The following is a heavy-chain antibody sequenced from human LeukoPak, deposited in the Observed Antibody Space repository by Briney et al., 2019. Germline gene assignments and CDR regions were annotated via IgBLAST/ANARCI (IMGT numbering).Heavy chain of an antibody. Sequence: GASVKVSCTASGYTFTSYAMHWVRQAPGQRLEWMGWINAGNGNTKYSQKFQGRVTITRDTSASTAYMELSSLRSEDTAVYYCARDRITMVRGVDNWFDPWGQGTLVTVSS. J-gene: IGHJ5*02. CDR1: GYTFTSYA. V-gene: IGHV1-3*01. CDR3: ARDRITMVRGVDNWFDP. D-gene: IGHD3-10*01. CDR2: INAGNGNT.